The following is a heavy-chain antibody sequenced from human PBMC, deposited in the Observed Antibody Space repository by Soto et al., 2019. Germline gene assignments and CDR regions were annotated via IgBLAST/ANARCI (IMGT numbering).Heavy chain of an antibody. D-gene: IGHD3-22*01. V-gene: IGHV1-3*01. Sequence: ASVKVSCKASGYTFTSYAMHWVRQAPGQRLEWMGWINAGNGNTKYSQKFQGRVTITRDTSASTAYMELSSLRSEDTAVYYCATAFIAMIVGYYGMDVWGQGTTVTVSS. CDR3: ATAFIAMIVGYYGMDV. CDR1: GYTFTSYA. J-gene: IGHJ6*02. CDR2: INAGNGNT.